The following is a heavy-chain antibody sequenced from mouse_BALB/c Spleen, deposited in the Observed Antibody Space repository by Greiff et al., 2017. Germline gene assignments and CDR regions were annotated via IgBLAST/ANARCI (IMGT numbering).Heavy chain of an antibody. Sequence: VQLQQSGAELARPGASVKLSCKASGYTFTSYWMQWVKQRPGQGLEWIGAIYPGDGDTRYTQKFKGKATLTADKSSSTAYMQLSSLASEDSAVYYCARDGYDEDAMDYWGQGTSVTVSS. CDR2: IYPGDGDT. V-gene: IGHV1-87*01. J-gene: IGHJ4*01. CDR1: GYTFTSYW. CDR3: ARDGYDEDAMDY. D-gene: IGHD2-2*01.